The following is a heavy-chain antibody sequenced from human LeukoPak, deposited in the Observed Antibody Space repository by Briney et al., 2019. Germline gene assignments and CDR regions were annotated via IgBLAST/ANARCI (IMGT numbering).Heavy chain of an antibody. Sequence: GGSLRLSCAASGFTFSSYSMNWVRQAPGKGLEWVAVIYDGGHTDYADSVKGRFTISRDSSKNTLYLQMNSLRPEDTAEYYCARARCDTCGYGSWGQGILVTVSS. V-gene: IGHV3-66*02. CDR2: IYDGGHT. CDR3: ARARCDTCGYGS. CDR1: GFTFSSYS. D-gene: IGHD3-22*01. J-gene: IGHJ5*02.